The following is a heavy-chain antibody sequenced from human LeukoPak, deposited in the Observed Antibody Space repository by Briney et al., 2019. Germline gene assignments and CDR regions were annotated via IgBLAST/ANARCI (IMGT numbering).Heavy chain of an antibody. Sequence: SETLSLTCTVSGGSISSYYWSWVRQPVGKGLEWIGHIYASGSSNYNPSLKSRVTMSVDTSKSQVSLKLISVTAADTAVYYCARENWNYGEDFWGQGTLVTVSS. V-gene: IGHV4-4*07. CDR3: ARENWNYGEDF. D-gene: IGHD1-7*01. CDR1: GGSISSYY. J-gene: IGHJ4*02. CDR2: IYASGSS.